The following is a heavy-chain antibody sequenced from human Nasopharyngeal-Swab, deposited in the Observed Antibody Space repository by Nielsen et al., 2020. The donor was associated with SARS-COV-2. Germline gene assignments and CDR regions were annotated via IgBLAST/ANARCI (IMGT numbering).Heavy chain of an antibody. V-gene: IGHV1-3*01. CDR2: IIPGRGDT. CDR3: AREEGRPGYSSPFDY. CDR1: GYTFINNA. Sequence: ASVKGSCKASGYTFINNAMHWVREAPGQGREWRGWIIPGRGDTRYSQKFQGRVIMTRDTSATTAYMELSSLRSEDTAVYYCAREEGRPGYSSPFDYWGQGTLVTVSS. J-gene: IGHJ4*02. D-gene: IGHD4-11*01.